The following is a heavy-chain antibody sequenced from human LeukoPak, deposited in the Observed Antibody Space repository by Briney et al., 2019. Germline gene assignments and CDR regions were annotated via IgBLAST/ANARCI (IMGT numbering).Heavy chain of an antibody. CDR2: ISAAGDT. D-gene: IGHD2-2*02. J-gene: IGHJ4*02. V-gene: IGHV3-23*01. CDR3: ATLYHDHGSY. Sequence: GWSLRLSCAVSGLDFRSNAMKWVRQAPGKGLEWVAAISAAGDTYYADSVKGRFTISRDTSKNTLYVQLNSLRAEDTALYYCATLYHDHGSYWGQGTLVTVSS. CDR1: GLDFRSNA.